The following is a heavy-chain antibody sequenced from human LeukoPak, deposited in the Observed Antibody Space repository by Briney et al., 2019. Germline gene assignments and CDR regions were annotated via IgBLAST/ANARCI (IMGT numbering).Heavy chain of an antibody. J-gene: IGHJ4*02. CDR3: ARGGRGGHNFDY. CDR2: INYSGST. Sequence: SETLSLTCAVSDESFSGYYWNWIRQPPGGGLEWIGEINYSGSTQYHPSLKSRVSMSVDKSKKQVSLKLSSVTVADTAVYYCARGGRGGHNFDYWGQGTLAIVSS. V-gene: IGHV4-34*01. D-gene: IGHD2-15*01. CDR1: DESFSGYY.